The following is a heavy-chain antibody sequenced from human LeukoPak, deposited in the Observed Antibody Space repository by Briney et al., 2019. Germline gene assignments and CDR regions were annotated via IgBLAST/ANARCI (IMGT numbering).Heavy chain of an antibody. J-gene: IGHJ6*03. CDR1: GFTFTSYT. CDR3: ARDPYSGNYGAYYYYYMDV. CDR2: ISSSSSYI. D-gene: IGHD1-26*01. V-gene: IGHV3-21*06. Sequence: AGGSLRLSCAASGFTFTSYTMTWVRQAPGKGLEWVSSISSSSSYIYYADSVKGRFTISRDNAKNSLYLQMDSLRVEDTAEYYCARDPYSGNYGAYYYYYMDVWGKGTTVTVSS.